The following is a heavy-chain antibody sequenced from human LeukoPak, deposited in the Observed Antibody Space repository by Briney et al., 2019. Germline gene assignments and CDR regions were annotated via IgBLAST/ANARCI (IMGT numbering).Heavy chain of an antibody. V-gene: IGHV3-9*01. CDR2: ISWNSGSI. D-gene: IGHD2-21*02. Sequence: GGSLRLSCAASGFTFDDYAMHWVRQAPGKGLEWVSGISWNSGSIGYADSVKGRFTISRDNAKNSLYLQMNSLRAEDTALYYCAKVSLVTTWALLDYWGQGTLVTVSS. CDR3: AKVSLVTTWALLDY. J-gene: IGHJ4*02. CDR1: GFTFDDYA.